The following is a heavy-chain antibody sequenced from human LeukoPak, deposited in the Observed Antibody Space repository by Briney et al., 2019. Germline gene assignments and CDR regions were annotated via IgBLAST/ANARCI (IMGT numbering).Heavy chain of an antibody. CDR3: ARDQDWNDAFFPFDI. CDR2: ISSSGSTI. Sequence: GGSLRLSCAASGFTFSSYEMSWVRQAPGKGLEWVSYISSSGSTIYYADSVKGRFTISRDNAKNSLYLQMNSLRAEDTAVYYCARDQDWNDAFFPFDIWGQGTMVTVSS. D-gene: IGHD1-1*01. J-gene: IGHJ3*02. V-gene: IGHV3-48*03. CDR1: GFTFSSYE.